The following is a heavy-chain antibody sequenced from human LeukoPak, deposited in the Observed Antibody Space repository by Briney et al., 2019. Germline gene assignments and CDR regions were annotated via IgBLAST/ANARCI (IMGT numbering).Heavy chain of an antibody. D-gene: IGHD3-10*01. V-gene: IGHV1-69*04. CDR1: GYTFTGYY. CDR2: IIPILGIA. J-gene: IGHJ4*02. Sequence: SVKVSCKASGYTFTGYYMHWVRQAPGQGLEWMGRIIPILGIANYAQKFQGRVTITADKSTSTAYMELSSLRSEDTAVYYCARDLMVRGVEYYFDYWGQGTLVTVSS. CDR3: ARDLMVRGVEYYFDY.